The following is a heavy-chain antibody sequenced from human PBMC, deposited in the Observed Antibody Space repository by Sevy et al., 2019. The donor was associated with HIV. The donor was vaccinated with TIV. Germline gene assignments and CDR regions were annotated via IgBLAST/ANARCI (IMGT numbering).Heavy chain of an antibody. D-gene: IGHD3-9*01. CDR2: IHYTGYT. Sequence: SETLSLTCTVSGYSISDYYHWGWVRQSPAKGLELIGTIHYTGYTNYKPSLNSRVTISADTSKNQFSLKLTSVAAADTAHCYCVAHDWEREGFWGQGMLVTVSS. CDR1: GYSISDYYH. J-gene: IGHJ4*02. V-gene: IGHV4-38-2*02. CDR3: VAHDWEREGF.